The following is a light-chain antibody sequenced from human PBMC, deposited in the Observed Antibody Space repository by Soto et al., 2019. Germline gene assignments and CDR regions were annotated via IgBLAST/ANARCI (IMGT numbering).Light chain of an antibody. V-gene: IGLV2-23*01. CDR2: EGS. Sequence: QSALTQPASVSGSPGQSITISCIGTTSNVGSYNLVSWYQQHPGKAPELMIYEGSKRPSGVSTRFSGSKSGNTASLTIAGLQDEDEDDYYCCSYAGSGYVFGTGTKVTVL. J-gene: IGLJ1*01. CDR3: CSYAGSGYV. CDR1: TSNVGSYNL.